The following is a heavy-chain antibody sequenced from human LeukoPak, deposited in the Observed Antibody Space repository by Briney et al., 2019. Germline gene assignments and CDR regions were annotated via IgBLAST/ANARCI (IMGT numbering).Heavy chain of an antibody. CDR2: ISWNSGSI. Sequence: GRSLRLSCAASGFNFDDYAMHWVRQAPGKGLEWVSGISWNSGSIGYADSVKGRFTISRDNAKNSLYLQMNSLRAEDTALYYCAKGRDKYQLLSKNWFDPWGQGTLVTVSS. D-gene: IGHD2-2*01. J-gene: IGHJ5*02. V-gene: IGHV3-9*01. CDR1: GFNFDDYA. CDR3: AKGRDKYQLLSKNWFDP.